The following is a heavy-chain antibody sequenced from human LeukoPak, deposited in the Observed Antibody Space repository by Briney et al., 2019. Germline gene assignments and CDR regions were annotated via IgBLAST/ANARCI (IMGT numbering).Heavy chain of an antibody. D-gene: IGHD3-22*01. Sequence: PSETLSLTCTVSGGSISSSSYYWGWIRQPPGKGLEWIGSIYYSGSTYHNPSLKSRVTISVDTSKNQFSLKLSSVTAADTAVYYCATDYYDSSGYGDYWGQGTLVTVSS. CDR2: IYYSGST. CDR1: GGSISSSSYY. V-gene: IGHV4-39*01. CDR3: ATDYYDSSGYGDY. J-gene: IGHJ4*02.